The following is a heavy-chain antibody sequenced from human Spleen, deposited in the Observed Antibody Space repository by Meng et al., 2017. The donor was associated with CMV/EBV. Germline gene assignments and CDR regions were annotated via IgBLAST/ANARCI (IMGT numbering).Heavy chain of an antibody. CDR2: ISYDASYR. Sequence: ASGFTFNNHSMHWVRQAPGKGLEWVAVISYDASYRLYADSVKGRFTISRDNSKNRLYLQMNRLRTEDTAVYYCARDAYDFWSGFSDFWGRGTLVTVSS. D-gene: IGHD3-3*01. V-gene: IGHV3-30*04. CDR3: ARDAYDFWSGFSDF. CDR1: GFTFNNHS. J-gene: IGHJ4*02.